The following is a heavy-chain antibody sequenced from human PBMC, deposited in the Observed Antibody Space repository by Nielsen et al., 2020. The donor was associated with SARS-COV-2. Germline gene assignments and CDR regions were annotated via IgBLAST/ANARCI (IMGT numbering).Heavy chain of an antibody. CDR3: ARDPDFSDYYYMDV. CDR1: GFTFSSYS. V-gene: IGHV3-48*01. D-gene: IGHD3-3*01. J-gene: IGHJ6*03. CDR2: ISSSSSTI. Sequence: GESLKISCSASGFTFSSYSMNWVRQAPGKGLEWVSYISSSSSTIYYADSVKGRFTISRDNAKNSLYLQMNSLRAEDTAVYYCARDPDFSDYYYMDVWGKGTTATVSS.